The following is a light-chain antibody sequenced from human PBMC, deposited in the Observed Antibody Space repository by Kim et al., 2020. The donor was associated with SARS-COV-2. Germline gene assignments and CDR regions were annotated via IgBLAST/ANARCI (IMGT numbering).Light chain of an antibody. V-gene: IGLV3-21*04. Sequence: SYELTQPPSVSVAPGKTATITCGGNNIGSKSVQWYQQKPGQAPALVIYDDRDRPSGIPERFSGSNSGNTATLTISRVEAGDEADYFCQVWDTPSDHYV. J-gene: IGLJ1*01. CDR2: DDR. CDR3: QVWDTPSDHYV. CDR1: NIGSKS.